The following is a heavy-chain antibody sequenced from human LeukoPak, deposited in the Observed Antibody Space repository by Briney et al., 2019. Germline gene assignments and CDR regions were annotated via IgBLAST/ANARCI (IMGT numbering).Heavy chain of an antibody. J-gene: IGHJ4*02. V-gene: IGHV1-2*02. Sequence: ASVKVSRKASGYTFTGYYMHWVRQAPGQGLEWMGWINPKSGGTTYAQKFQGRVTMTRDTSTSTVYMDLSSLRSDDTAVYFCAREREGLYDILTGYFAYWGQGTLVTVSS. D-gene: IGHD3-9*01. CDR1: GYTFTGYY. CDR3: AREREGLYDILTGYFAY. CDR2: INPKSGGT.